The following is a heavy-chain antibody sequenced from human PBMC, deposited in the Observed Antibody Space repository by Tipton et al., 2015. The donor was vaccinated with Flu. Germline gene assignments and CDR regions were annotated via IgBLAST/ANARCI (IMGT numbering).Heavy chain of an antibody. CDR2: IRYDGGNK. CDR3: AKDYQAVTVLPLDY. V-gene: IGHV3-30*02. J-gene: IGHJ4*02. CDR1: GFTFSTYW. D-gene: IGHD4-17*01. Sequence: SLRLSYAASGFTFSTYWMTWVRQAPGKGLEWVASIRYDGGNKYYADSVKGRFTISRDNSKNTLYLQMNSLRAEDTAVYYCAKDYQAVTVLPLDYWGQGTLVTVSS.